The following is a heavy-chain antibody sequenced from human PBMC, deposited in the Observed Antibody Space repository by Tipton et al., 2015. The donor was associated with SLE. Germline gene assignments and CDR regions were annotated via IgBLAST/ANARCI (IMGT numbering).Heavy chain of an antibody. CDR1: GGSFSDYS. J-gene: IGHJ4*02. V-gene: IGHV4-34*01. CDR3: ARDCTTGVCYTTSFDY. D-gene: IGHD2-8*01. CDR2: INHSGST. Sequence: TLSLTCAVYGGSFSDYSWSWIRQPPGKGLEWIGEINHSGSTNYNPSLKSRVTISIDTAKNQFSLRVSSVTAADAAVYYCARDCTTGVCYTTSFDYWGQGTLVTVSP.